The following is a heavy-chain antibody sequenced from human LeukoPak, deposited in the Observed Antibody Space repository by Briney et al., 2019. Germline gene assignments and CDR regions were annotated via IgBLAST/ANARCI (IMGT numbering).Heavy chain of an antibody. D-gene: IGHD3-22*01. CDR2: ISSNGGST. CDR3: ARESESYDSSGSTFNY. Sequence: GGSLRLSCAASGFTFSSYAMHWVRQAPGKGLEYVSAISSNGGSTYYANSVKGRFTISRDNSKNTLYLQMGSLRAEDMAVYYCARESESYDSSGSTFNYWGQGTLVTVSS. CDR1: GFTFSSYA. V-gene: IGHV3-64*01. J-gene: IGHJ4*02.